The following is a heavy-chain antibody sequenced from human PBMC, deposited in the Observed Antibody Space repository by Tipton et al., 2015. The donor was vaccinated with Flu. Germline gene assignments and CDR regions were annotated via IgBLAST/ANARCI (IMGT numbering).Heavy chain of an antibody. CDR3: ARDYGDYYFDS. V-gene: IGHV4-4*02. D-gene: IGHD4-17*01. CDR2: VFYSGYT. CDR1: GSSVDSNNW. Sequence: GLVKPSGTLSLTCAVSGSSVDSNNWWSWVRQPPGKGLEWIGEVFYSGYTNYNPSLKSRVTMSLDNSKNQFSLKLSSVTAADTAIYYCARDYGDYYFDSWGQGTLVTVSS. J-gene: IGHJ4*02.